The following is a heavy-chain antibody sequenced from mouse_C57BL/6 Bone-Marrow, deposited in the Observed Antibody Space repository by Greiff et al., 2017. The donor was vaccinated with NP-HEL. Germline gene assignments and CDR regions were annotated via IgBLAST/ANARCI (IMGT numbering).Heavy chain of an antibody. CDR1: GYAFTNYW. CDR3: AREDYGSSYDYAMDY. J-gene: IGHJ4*01. V-gene: IGHV1-63*01. Sequence: VQLQQSGAELVRPGTSVKMSCKASGYAFTNYWIGWAKQRPGHGLEWIGAIYPGGGYTNYTEKFKGKATLTADKSSSTAYMQFSSLTSEDSAIYYCAREDYGSSYDYAMDYWGQGTSVTVSS. D-gene: IGHD1-1*01. CDR2: IYPGGGYT.